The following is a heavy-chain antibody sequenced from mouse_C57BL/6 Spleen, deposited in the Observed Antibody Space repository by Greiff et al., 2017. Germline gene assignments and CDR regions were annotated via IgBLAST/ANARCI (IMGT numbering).Heavy chain of an antibody. CDR3: ARGEYGNPDFDV. Sequence: EVQLQQSGPGLVKPSQSLSLTCSVTGYSITSGYYWNWIRQFPGNKLEWMGYISYDGSNNYNPSLKNRISITRDTSKNQFFLKLNSGTTEDTATYYCARGEYGNPDFDVWGTGTTVTVSS. CDR1: GYSITSGYY. D-gene: IGHD2-10*02. J-gene: IGHJ1*03. V-gene: IGHV3-6*01. CDR2: ISYDGSN.